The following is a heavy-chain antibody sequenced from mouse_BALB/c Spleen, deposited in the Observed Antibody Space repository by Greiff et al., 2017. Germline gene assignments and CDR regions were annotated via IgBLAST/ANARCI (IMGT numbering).Heavy chain of an antibody. CDR2: ISYSGSI. V-gene: IGHV3-2*02. CDR1: GYSITSDYA. CDR3: ARRGLRSAMDY. J-gene: IGHJ4*01. D-gene: IGHD2-4*01. Sequence: EVQLQQSGPGLVKPSQSLSLTCTVTGYSITSDYAWNWIRQFPGNKLEWMGYISYSGSISYNPSLKSRISITRDTSKNQFFLQLNSVTTEDTATYYCARRGLRSAMDYWGQGTSVTVSS.